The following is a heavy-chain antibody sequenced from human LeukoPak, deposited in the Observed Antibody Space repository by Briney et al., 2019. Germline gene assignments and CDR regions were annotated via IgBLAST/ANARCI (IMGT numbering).Heavy chain of an antibody. V-gene: IGHV3-74*01. Sequence: GGSLRLSCAASGNYWMHWVRQVPGKGLVWVSHINSDGSWTSCADSVKGRFTISKDNAKNTVYLQMNSLRAEDTAVYYCVSFYETYWGRGTLVTVSS. CDR3: VSFYETY. CDR1: GNYW. D-gene: IGHD2/OR15-2a*01. J-gene: IGHJ4*02. CDR2: INSDGSWT.